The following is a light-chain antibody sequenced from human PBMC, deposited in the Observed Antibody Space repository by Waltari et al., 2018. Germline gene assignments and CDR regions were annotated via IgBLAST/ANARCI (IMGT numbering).Light chain of an antibody. CDR1: QSVGSS. Sequence: EIVMTQSPAILSVSPGEGATLSCRASQSVGSSLAWYQQKPGQAPRLLIFSASTRATGMAARFSGSGSGTEFTLSITSLQSEDSALYFCQHYNKLPLTFGGGTKVEIK. CDR2: SAS. CDR3: QHYNKLPLT. V-gene: IGKV3-15*01. J-gene: IGKJ4*01.